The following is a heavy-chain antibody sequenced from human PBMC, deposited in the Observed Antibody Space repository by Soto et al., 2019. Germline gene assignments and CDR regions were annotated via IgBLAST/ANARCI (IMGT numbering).Heavy chain of an antibody. CDR1: GGSISSSSYY. D-gene: IGHD6-13*01. V-gene: IGHV4-39*01. CDR3: ARHQSHSSSYVDP. J-gene: IGHJ5*02. CDR2: IYYSGST. Sequence: SETLSLTCTVSGGSISSSSYYWGWIRQPPGKGLEWIGSIYYSGSTYYNPSLKSRVTISVDTSKNQFSLKLSSVTAADTAVYYCARHQSHSSSYVDPWGQGTLVTVLL.